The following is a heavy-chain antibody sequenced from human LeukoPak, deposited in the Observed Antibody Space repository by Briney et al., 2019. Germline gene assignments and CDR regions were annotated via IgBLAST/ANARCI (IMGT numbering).Heavy chain of an antibody. CDR3: ARDRVVVARDAFDI. D-gene: IGHD3-22*01. Sequence: SETLSLTCAVSGGSISSSNWWIWVRQPPGKGLEWIGEIYHSGTTNYNPSLKSRVTISVDTSKNQFSLKLSSVTAADTAVYYCARDRVVVARDAFDIWGQGTMVTVSS. V-gene: IGHV4-4*02. CDR1: GGSISSSNW. J-gene: IGHJ3*02. CDR2: IYHSGTT.